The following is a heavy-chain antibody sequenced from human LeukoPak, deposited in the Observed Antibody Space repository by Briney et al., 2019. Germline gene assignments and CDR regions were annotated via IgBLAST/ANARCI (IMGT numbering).Heavy chain of an antibody. Sequence: GGSLRLSCAVSGLTFSSSWMDWVRQAPGKELEWVASINPDGIKRYSADSVKGRFTISRDNARNSLYLQMDSLRVEDTAFYYCARDLAFSRLDYWGQGVLVTVSS. V-gene: IGHV3-7*01. CDR2: INPDGIKR. J-gene: IGHJ4*02. D-gene: IGHD2/OR15-2a*01. CDR3: ARDLAFSRLDY. CDR1: GLTFSSSW.